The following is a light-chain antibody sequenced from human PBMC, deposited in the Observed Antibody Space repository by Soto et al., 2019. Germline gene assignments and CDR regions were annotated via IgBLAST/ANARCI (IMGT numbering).Light chain of an antibody. J-gene: IGKJ3*01. CDR2: AAS. Sequence: DIKVTQSPTSLSASEGDRVTITCRASQNINNYLSWYQHKPGKAPKLLIYAASNLQSGVPSRFSGSGSGTDFTLIISGLQPEDFATYYCQQTYSTPVFTFGHGTKVDVK. CDR1: QNINNY. CDR3: QQTYSTPVFT. V-gene: IGKV1-39*01.